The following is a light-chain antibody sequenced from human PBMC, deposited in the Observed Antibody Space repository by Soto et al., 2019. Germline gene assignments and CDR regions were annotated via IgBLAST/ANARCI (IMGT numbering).Light chain of an antibody. Sequence: QSALTQPPSASGSPGQSVTISCTGTSRDVGAYDYVSWYQQHPGKAPKLIIYHVTKRPSGVPDRFSASKSGNTASLTVSGLQAEDEADYYCASYAGSSVDVFGTGTKVTVL. CDR1: SRDVGAYDY. V-gene: IGLV2-8*01. CDR2: HVT. CDR3: ASYAGSSVDV. J-gene: IGLJ1*01.